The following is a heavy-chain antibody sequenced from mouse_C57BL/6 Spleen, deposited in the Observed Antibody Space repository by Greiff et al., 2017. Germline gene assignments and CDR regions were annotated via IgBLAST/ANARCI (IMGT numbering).Heavy chain of an antibody. V-gene: IGHV1-55*01. CDR2: IYPGSGST. CDR3: ASSRGFAY. Sequence: VQLQQSGAELVKPGASVKMSCKASGYTFTSYWITWVKQRPGQGLEWIGDIYPGSGSTNYTEQFKSKATLTVDTSSSTAYMQLSSLTSEDSAVYYCASSRGFAYWGQGTLVTVSA. CDR1: GYTFTSYW. J-gene: IGHJ3*01.